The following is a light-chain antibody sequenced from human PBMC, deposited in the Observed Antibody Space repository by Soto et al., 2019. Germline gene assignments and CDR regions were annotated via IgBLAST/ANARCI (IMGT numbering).Light chain of an antibody. J-gene: IGKJ1*01. CDR3: QQRSNWPPG. CDR1: QSVSSN. Sequence: EIVMTQSPATLSVSPGERATLSCRASQSVSSNLAWYQQKPGQAPRLLNSGASTRATGIPARFSGSGSGTEFTLTISSLEPEDFAVYYCQQRSNWPPGFGQGTKVDIK. CDR2: GAS. V-gene: IGKV3-15*01.